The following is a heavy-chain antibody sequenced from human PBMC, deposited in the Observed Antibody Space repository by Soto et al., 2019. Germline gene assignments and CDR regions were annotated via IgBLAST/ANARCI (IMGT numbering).Heavy chain of an antibody. V-gene: IGHV4-59*01. CDR3: AREVLYDSSGYYPYYFDY. CDR2: IYYSGST. D-gene: IGHD3-22*01. Sequence: SETLSLTCTVSGGSISSYYWSWIRQPPGKGLEWIGYIYYSGSTNCNPSLKSRVTISVETSKNQFSLKLSSVTAADTAVYYCAREVLYDSSGYYPYYFDYWGQGTLVTVSS. CDR1: GGSISSYY. J-gene: IGHJ4*02.